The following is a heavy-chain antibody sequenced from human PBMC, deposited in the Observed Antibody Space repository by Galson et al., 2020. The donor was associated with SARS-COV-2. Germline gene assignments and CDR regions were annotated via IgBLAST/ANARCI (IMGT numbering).Heavy chain of an antibody. CDR1: GFTSGDYG. CDR3: ARGGVYCGGDCYAMDV. V-gene: IGHV3-20*01. D-gene: IGHD2-21*02. Sequence: GGSLRLSCAASGFTSGDYGMSWVRQVPGKGVEWVSSINRIGDNTAYVDSVKDRFTISRDNAKNSLYLQMNSLRAEDTALYHCARGGVYCGGDCYAMDVWGQGTTVTVAS. J-gene: IGHJ6*02. CDR2: INRIGDNT.